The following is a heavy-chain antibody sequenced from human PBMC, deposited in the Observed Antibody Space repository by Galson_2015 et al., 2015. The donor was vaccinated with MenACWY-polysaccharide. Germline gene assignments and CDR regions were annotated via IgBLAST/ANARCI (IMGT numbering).Heavy chain of an antibody. D-gene: IGHD2-21*01. J-gene: IGHJ4*02. V-gene: IGHV1-8*01. Sequence: SVKVSCKASGYKFTIYDINWVRQATGQGLEWMGWMNPNSGNTGYAQKFQGRVTMTSNSAMTTAYMELSSLRSEDTAVYYCARIIARKYTFADSWGQGTLVTVSS. CDR2: MNPNSGNT. CDR3: ARIIARKYTFADS. CDR1: GYKFTIYD.